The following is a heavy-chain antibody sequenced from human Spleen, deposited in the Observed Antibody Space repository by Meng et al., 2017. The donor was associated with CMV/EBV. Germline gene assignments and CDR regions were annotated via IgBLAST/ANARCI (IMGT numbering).Heavy chain of an antibody. J-gene: IGHJ4*02. CDR3: ARSGGSLTGALPPDY. CDR2: ISSSGYTI. Sequence: SCAASGFTFSDYYMSWIRQAPGKGLEWVSYISSSGYTIYYADSVKGRFTISRDNARNSLYLHIISLRAEDTAVYYCARSGGSLTGALPPDYWGQGTLVTVSS. D-gene: IGHD3-9*01. CDR1: GFTFSDYY. V-gene: IGHV3-11*04.